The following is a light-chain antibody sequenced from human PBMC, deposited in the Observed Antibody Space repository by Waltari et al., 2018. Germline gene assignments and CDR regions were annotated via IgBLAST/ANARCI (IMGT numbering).Light chain of an antibody. CDR3: QHFYSYPQT. J-gene: IGKJ1*01. CDR1: QHIAGY. CDR2: GAS. Sequence: AIRLSQSPSSVSASAVDRVTITCRSSQHIAGYLAWYQQKPGKAPKLLIFGASTLQRGVPSRFSGSGSGTDFTLTISYLQSEDFATYYCQHFYSYPQTFGQGTKVELK. V-gene: IGKV1-8*01.